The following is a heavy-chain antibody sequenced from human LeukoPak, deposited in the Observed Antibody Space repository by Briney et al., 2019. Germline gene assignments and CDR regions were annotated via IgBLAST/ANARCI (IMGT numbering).Heavy chain of an antibody. CDR2: ISYDATNT. V-gene: IGHV3-30-3*01. J-gene: IGHJ4*02. CDR3: ASLISMMNGVGDY. Sequence: PGGSLRLSCAASGFSFDNYAMNWVRRAPGKGLEWVAVISYDATNTYYADFVEGRFTISRDNSNNTVFLQMSGLRTEDTALYYCASLISMMNGVGDYWGQGSAVIVSS. CDR1: GFSFDNYA. D-gene: IGHD3-22*01.